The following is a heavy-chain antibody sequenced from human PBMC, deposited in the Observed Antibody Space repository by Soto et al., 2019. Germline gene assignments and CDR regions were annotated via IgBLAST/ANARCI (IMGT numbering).Heavy chain of an antibody. CDR3: ARESGDYYYYGMDV. V-gene: IGHV3-21*01. Sequence: GSLRLSCAASGFTFSSYSMNWVRQAPGKGPEWVSSISSSSSYIYYADSVKGRFTISRDNAKNSLYLQMNSLRAEDTAVYYCARESGDYYYYGMDVWGQGTTVTVSS. D-gene: IGHD7-27*01. CDR1: GFTFSSYS. CDR2: ISSSSSYI. J-gene: IGHJ6*02.